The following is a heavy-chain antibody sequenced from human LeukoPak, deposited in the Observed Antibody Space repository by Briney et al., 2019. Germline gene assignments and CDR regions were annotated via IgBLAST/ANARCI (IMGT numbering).Heavy chain of an antibody. J-gene: IGHJ4*02. CDR2: ISGSGGST. V-gene: IGHV3-23*01. CDR3: AKDRGYYYGSGSY. Sequence: GGSLRLSCAASGFTFSSYTMRWVRQAPGKGLEWVSAISGSGGSTYYADSVKGRFTISRDNSKNTLYLQMNSLRAEDTAVYYCAKDRGYYYGSGSYWGQGTLVTVSS. D-gene: IGHD3-10*01. CDR1: GFTFSSYT.